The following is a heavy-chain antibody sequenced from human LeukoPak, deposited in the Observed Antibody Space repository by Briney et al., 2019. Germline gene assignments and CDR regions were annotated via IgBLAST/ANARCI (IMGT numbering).Heavy chain of an antibody. CDR3: STELRWELPPLDY. Sequence: PGGSLRLSCAASGFTLSNAWMGWVRQAPGKGMEWVCRIKSKTDGGTTDYGTPVKGRFSISRDDSKNTLYLQMNSLKIDDTAVYYCSTELRWELPPLDYWGQGTLVTVSS. CDR2: IKSKTDGGTT. CDR1: GFTLSNAW. V-gene: IGHV3-15*01. D-gene: IGHD1-26*01. J-gene: IGHJ4*02.